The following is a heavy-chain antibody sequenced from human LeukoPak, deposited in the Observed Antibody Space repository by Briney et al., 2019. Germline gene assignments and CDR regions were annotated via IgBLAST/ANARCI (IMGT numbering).Heavy chain of an antibody. Sequence: ASVKVSCEASGGTFSSYAISWVRQAPGQGLEWMGRIIPILGIANYAQKFQGRVTITADKSTSTAYMELSSLRSEDTAVYYCALWSGYSEVYYYYGMDVWGQGTTVTVSS. CDR3: ALWSGYSEVYYYYGMDV. J-gene: IGHJ6*02. CDR2: IIPILGIA. D-gene: IGHD3-3*01. V-gene: IGHV1-69*04. CDR1: GGTFSSYA.